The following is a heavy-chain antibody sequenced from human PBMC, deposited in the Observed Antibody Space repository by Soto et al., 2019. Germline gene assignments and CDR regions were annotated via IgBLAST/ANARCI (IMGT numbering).Heavy chain of an antibody. CDR1: GGTFSRYA. Sequence: SVKVSCKASGGTFSRYAFSWARQAPGQGLEWMGGIVPIYGTRGFAQKFQGRLTITADEPTRTAYMELSSLRSEDTAVYYCARDLDYYGSGSHYYYGMGVWGQGTTVTVSS. J-gene: IGHJ6*02. V-gene: IGHV1-69*13. CDR2: IVPIYGTR. CDR3: ARDLDYYGSGSHYYYGMGV. D-gene: IGHD3-10*01.